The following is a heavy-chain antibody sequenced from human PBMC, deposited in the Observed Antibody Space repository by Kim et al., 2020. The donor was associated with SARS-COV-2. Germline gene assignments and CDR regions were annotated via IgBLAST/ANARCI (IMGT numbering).Heavy chain of an antibody. J-gene: IGHJ6*02. CDR1: GFTFSSYG. CDR2: ISYDGSNK. V-gene: IGHV3-30*18. Sequence: GGSLRLSCAASGFTFSSYGMHWVRQAPGKGLEWVAVISYDGSNKYYADSVKGRFTISRDNSKNTLYLQMNSLRAEDTAVYYCAKRATGRGMDVWGQGTTVTVSS. CDR3: AKRATGRGMDV.